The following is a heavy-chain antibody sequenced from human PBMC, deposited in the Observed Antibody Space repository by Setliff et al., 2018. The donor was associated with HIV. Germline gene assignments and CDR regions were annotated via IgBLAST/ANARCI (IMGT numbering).Heavy chain of an antibody. CDR3: AREGTAEYFQH. Sequence: GGSLRLSCAASGFTFSDDYMSWIRQAPGKGLEWISYISGRDSYTNYADSVKGRFTISRDNAKKSLYLQMNSLRAEDTAVYYCAREGTAEYFQHWGQGTLVTVSS. D-gene: IGHD1-1*01. CDR1: GFTFSDDY. J-gene: IGHJ1*01. CDR2: ISGRDSYT. V-gene: IGHV3-11*05.